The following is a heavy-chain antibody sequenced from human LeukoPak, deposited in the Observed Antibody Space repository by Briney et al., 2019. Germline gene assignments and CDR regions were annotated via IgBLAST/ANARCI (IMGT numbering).Heavy chain of an antibody. D-gene: IGHD6-19*01. CDR1: GFSFNSYS. J-gene: IGHJ5*02. CDR3: ARGAVAGTWFDP. Sequence: GGSLRLSCVASGFSFNSYSMNWVRQAPGMGLEWVSSISSSTYVYYADSLKGRFTISRDNAKSSLYLQMNSLRAEDTAVYYCARGAVAGTWFDPWGQGTLVTVSS. CDR2: ISSSTYV. V-gene: IGHV3-21*04.